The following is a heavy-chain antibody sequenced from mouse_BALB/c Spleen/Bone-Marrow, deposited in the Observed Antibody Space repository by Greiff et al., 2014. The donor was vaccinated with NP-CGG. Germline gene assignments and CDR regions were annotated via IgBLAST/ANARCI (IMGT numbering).Heavy chain of an antibody. Sequence: VQLKESGAELVKPGASVKLSCTASGFNIKDTYMHWVKQRPEQGLEWIGRIDPANGNTKYDPKFQGKATITADTSSNTAYLQLNSLTSEDTAVHYCAQGYDWAMDYWGQGTSVTVSS. D-gene: IGHD2-14*01. V-gene: IGHV14-3*02. CDR3: AQGYDWAMDY. CDR2: IDPANGNT. CDR1: GFNIKDTY. J-gene: IGHJ4*01.